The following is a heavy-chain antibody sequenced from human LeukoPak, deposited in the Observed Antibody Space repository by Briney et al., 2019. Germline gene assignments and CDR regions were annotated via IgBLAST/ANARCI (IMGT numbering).Heavy chain of an antibody. J-gene: IGHJ4*02. Sequence: SETLSLTCTVSGGSISSSSYYWGWIRQPPGKGLEWIGSIYYSGSTYYNPSLKSRVTISVDTSKNQFSLKLSSVTAADTAVYYCARRSPPYSDFDYWGQGTLVTVSS. CDR3: ARRSPPYSDFDY. D-gene: IGHD2-15*01. CDR2: IYYSGST. V-gene: IGHV4-39*01. CDR1: GGSISSSSYY.